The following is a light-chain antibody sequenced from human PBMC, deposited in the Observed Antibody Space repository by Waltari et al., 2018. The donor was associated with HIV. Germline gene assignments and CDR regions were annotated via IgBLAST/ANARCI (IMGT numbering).Light chain of an antibody. Sequence: YDLPQPSSVSVSPGQTARNTCSGDHLPEKYARWFQQRPGQAPVLLIYKDTARASWISERFSGSSSGTTVTLTSTGAQVEDEADYYCYSTSDDNVVFGGGTKLMVL. CDR2: KDT. V-gene: IGLV3-27*01. CDR1: HLPEKY. CDR3: YSTSDDNVV. J-gene: IGLJ2*01.